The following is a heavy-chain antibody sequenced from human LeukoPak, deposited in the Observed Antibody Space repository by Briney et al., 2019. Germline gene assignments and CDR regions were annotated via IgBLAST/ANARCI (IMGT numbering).Heavy chain of an antibody. CDR3: AKFNRQYCSSIGCYGGFDY. CDR2: IRYDGSNK. D-gene: IGHD2-2*01. Sequence: GGSLRLSCAASGFTFSSYYMHWVRQAPGKGLEWVAFIRYDGSNKYYADSVKGRFTISRDNSNNTLYLQMNSLRAEDTAVYYCAKFNRQYCSSIGCYGGFDYWGQGTLVTVSS. J-gene: IGHJ4*02. V-gene: IGHV3-30*02. CDR1: GFTFSSYY.